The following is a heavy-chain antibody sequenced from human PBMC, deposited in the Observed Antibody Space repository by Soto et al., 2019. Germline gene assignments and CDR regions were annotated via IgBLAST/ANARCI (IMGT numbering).Heavy chain of an antibody. D-gene: IGHD4-17*01. CDR3: AGSYTVTTSGIAFDI. Sequence: GESLKISCKGSGYSFTSYWIGWVRQMPGKGLEWMGIIYPGDSDTRYSPSFQGQVTISADKSISTAYLQWSSLKASDTAMYYCAGSYTVTTSGIAFDIWGQGTMVTVS. CDR2: IYPGDSDT. J-gene: IGHJ3*02. V-gene: IGHV5-51*01. CDR1: GYSFTSYW.